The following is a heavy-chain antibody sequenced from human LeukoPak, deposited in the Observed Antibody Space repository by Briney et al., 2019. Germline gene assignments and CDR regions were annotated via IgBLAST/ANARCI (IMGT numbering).Heavy chain of an antibody. J-gene: IGHJ3*01. V-gene: IGHV3-7*01. CDR2: MKGDGSER. Sequence: GSLRLSCAAAGGTFRTYWMTWVRQAPGKGVEWVANMKGDGSERHYVDSVEGRFTISRDNVKNSLYLQMNDLRAEDTGVYYCARPRYTAAYDLWGQGTMVTVSS. CDR3: ARPRYTAAYDL. CDR1: GGTFRTYW. D-gene: IGHD3-16*02.